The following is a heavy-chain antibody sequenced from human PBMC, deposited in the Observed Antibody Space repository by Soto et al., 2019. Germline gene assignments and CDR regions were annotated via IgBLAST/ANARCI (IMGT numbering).Heavy chain of an antibody. D-gene: IGHD2-8*01. J-gene: IGHJ4*02. CDR3: ASLRSGYCTNGVCFGFDY. CDR2: IYYSGST. Sequence: SDTLALTSTVCWGYISSRSYYWCWIRQPPGKGLEWIGSIYYSGSTYYNPSLKSRVTISVDTSKNQFSLKLSSVTAADTAVYYCASLRSGYCTNGVCFGFDYWGQGPLVTVSS. CDR1: WGYISSRSYY. V-gene: IGHV4-39*01.